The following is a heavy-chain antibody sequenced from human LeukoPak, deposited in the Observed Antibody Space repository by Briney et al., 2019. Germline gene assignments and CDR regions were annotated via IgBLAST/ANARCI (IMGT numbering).Heavy chain of an antibody. CDR2: INPSGGST. J-gene: IGHJ6*02. CDR3: ARDGLGYCSGGSPCPHYGMDV. D-gene: IGHD2-15*01. CDR1: GYTFTSYY. V-gene: IGHV1-46*01. Sequence: ASVKASCKASGYTFTSYYMHWVRQAPGQGLEWMGIINPSGGSTSYAQKFQGRVTMTRDTSTSTVYMELSSLRSEDTAVYYCARDGLGYCSGGSPCPHYGMDVWGQGTTVTVSS.